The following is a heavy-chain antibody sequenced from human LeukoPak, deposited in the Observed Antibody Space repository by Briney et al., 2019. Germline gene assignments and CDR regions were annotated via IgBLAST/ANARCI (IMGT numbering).Heavy chain of an antibody. CDR3: AKDSDRRLDYYYMDV. J-gene: IGHJ6*03. CDR2: IKQDGSEK. CDR1: GFTFSSYW. V-gene: IGHV3-7*01. Sequence: PGGSLRLSCAASGFTFSSYWMSWVRQAPGKGLEWVANIKQDGSEKYYVDSVKGRFTISRDNAKNSLYLQMNSLRAEDTAVYYCAKDSDRRLDYYYMDVWGKGTTVTISS. D-gene: IGHD6-25*01.